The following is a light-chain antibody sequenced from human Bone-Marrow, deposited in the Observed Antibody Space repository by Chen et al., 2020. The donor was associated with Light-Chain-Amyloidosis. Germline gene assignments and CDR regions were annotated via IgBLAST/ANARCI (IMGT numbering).Light chain of an antibody. CDR2: YTS. CDR3: HQSSDFPIT. V-gene: IGKV6-21*01. J-gene: IGKJ3*01. CDR1: QSIGSS. Sequence: EIVLTQSPDFQSVTPKDTVTITCRASQSIGSSLHWYQQKPGQSPKLVVKYTSQSVSGVPSRFSGRGSGTQFTLTINSLEVEDAATYYCHQSSDFPITFGPGTKVDIK.